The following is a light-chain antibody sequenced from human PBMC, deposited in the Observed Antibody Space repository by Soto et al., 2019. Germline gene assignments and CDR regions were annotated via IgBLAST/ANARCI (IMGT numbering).Light chain of an antibody. V-gene: IGKV3-15*01. CDR2: AAS. CDR3: QTYDSWPL. CDR1: QSVSNN. J-gene: IGKJ5*01. Sequence: VMAQSPATLSVSPGGRGTLSCSASQSVSNNVAWYQQKPGQAPRLLFHAASARAIGIPARFSGTGSGTEFTLTISGLQSEDFAVYYCQTYDSWPLFGQGTRLEIK.